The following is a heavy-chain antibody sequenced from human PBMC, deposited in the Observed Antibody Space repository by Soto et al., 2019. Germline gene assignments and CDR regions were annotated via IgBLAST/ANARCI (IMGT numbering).Heavy chain of an antibody. J-gene: IGHJ4*02. CDR3: ARSIVLVTALDY. Sequence: QVQLVQSGAEEKKPGASVKVSCKASGSPFTSYAMHWVRPAPGQRLEWMGWINDGNGNTKYSQKFQGRVTITRDKSASTDYMELSSLRSEDTAVDYCARSIVLVTALDYWGQGTLVTVSS. CDR1: GSPFTSYA. D-gene: IGHD2-21*02. CDR2: INDGNGNT. V-gene: IGHV1-3*05.